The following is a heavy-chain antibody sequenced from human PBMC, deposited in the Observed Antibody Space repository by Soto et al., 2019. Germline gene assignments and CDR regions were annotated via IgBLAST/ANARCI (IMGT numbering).Heavy chain of an antibody. CDR1: GFTFSSYA. CDR2: ISGSGGST. V-gene: IGHV3-23*01. CDR3: AKDRVTVVTPALDY. J-gene: IGHJ4*02. D-gene: IGHD2-15*01. Sequence: GGSLRLSCAASGFTFSSYAMSWVRQAPGKGLEWVSAISGSGGSTYYADSVKGRFTISRANSKNTLYLQMNSLRAEDTAVYDCAKDRVTVVTPALDYWGQGTLVTVSS.